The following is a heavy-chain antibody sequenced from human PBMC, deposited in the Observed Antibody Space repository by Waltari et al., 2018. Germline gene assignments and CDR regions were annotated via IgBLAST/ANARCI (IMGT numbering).Heavy chain of an antibody. CDR1: GFTFSSYG. Sequence: QVQLVESGGGVVQPGRSLRLSCAASGFTFSSYGLHWVRQAPGKGLEWVAVIWYDGSNKYYADSVKGRFTISRDNSKNTLYLQMNSLRAEDTAVYYCARDSEQNQFDPWGQGTLVTVSS. CDR2: IWYDGSNK. CDR3: ARDSEQNQFDP. D-gene: IGHD1-26*01. V-gene: IGHV3-33*01. J-gene: IGHJ5*02.